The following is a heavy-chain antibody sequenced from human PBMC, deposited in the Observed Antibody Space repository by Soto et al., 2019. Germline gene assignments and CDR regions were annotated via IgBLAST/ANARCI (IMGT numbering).Heavy chain of an antibody. CDR1: GFTFSSYA. CDR2: ISGSGGST. CDR3: ANDNVVVTAIPSYYFDY. V-gene: IGHV3-23*01. D-gene: IGHD2-21*02. Sequence: GGSLRLSCAASGFTFSSYAMSWVRQAPGKGLGWVSAISGSGGSTYYADSVKGRFTISRDNSKNTLYLQMNSLRAEDTAVYYCANDNVVVTAIPSYYFDYWGQGTLVTVSS. J-gene: IGHJ4*02.